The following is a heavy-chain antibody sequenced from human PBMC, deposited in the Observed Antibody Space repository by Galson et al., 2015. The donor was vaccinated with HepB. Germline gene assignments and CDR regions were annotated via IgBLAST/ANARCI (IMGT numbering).Heavy chain of an antibody. CDR3: AARYCSGGSCHHFDS. CDR1: GFTFSSYA. V-gene: IGHV3-23*01. CDR2: ISGSGGST. Sequence: SLRLSCAASGFTFSSYAMSWVRQAPGKGLEWVSVISGSGGSTYYADSVKGRFTISRDNSKNTPYVQMHSLRAEDTAVYYCAARYCSGGSCHHFDSWGQGTLVTVSS. D-gene: IGHD2-15*01. J-gene: IGHJ4*02.